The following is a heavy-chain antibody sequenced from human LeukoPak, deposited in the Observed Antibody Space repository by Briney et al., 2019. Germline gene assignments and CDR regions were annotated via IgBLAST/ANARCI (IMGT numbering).Heavy chain of an antibody. D-gene: IGHD6-13*01. CDR2: IYSGDGT. Sequence: GGSLRLSCAASGFTVITNFMSWVRQAPGKGLEWVSVIYSGDGTFYADSVKGRFTLSRDNSKNTLYLQMNSLRAEDTAVYYCARDGYSSSWYYFDYWGQGTLVTVSS. CDR3: ARDGYSSSWYYFDY. CDR1: GFTVITNF. V-gene: IGHV3-53*01. J-gene: IGHJ4*02.